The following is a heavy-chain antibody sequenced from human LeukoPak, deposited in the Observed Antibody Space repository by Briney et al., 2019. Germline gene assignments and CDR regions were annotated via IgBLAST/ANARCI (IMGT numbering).Heavy chain of an antibody. CDR2: ISGNGRDI. Sequence: GSLRLSCAASGFTFSDNYMTWVRQAPGRGLEWLSYISGNGRDIKYADSVKGRFTISRDNAKNLLSLQMDSLRVEDTAIYYCARDPRTVQIWGQGTLVTVSS. J-gene: IGHJ4*02. D-gene: IGHD1-1*01. CDR1: GFTFSDNY. V-gene: IGHV3-11*04. CDR3: ARDPRTVQI.